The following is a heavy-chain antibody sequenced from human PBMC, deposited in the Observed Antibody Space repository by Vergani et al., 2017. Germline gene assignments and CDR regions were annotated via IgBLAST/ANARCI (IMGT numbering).Heavy chain of an antibody. CDR1: GFTFSSYA. CDR3: ANIAAPGPRGRGTGN. D-gene: IGHD6-13*01. CDR2: ISTNGGTT. Sequence: EVQLLESGGGLVQPGGSLRLSCAASGFTFSSYAMSWVRQVPGKGLEFVSSISTNGGTTYYADSVKGRFTISRDNSESTLHLQMTSLRAEDTAVYYCANIAAPGPRGRGTGNWGQGTLVTVSS. V-gene: IGHV3-23*01. J-gene: IGHJ4*02.